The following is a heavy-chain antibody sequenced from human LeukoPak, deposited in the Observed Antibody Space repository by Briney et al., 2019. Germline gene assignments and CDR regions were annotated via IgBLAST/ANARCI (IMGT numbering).Heavy chain of an antibody. J-gene: IGHJ4*02. CDR1: GLTLGGYK. Sequence: GGSLRLSCAASGLTLGGYKMHWIRQAPGKGLAWVARINTDGSSITYADSVKGRFTISRDSAKNTLYLQMDSLRDEDTAVYYCTRETGWGPGYWGQGTLVTVSS. CDR3: TRETGWGPGY. D-gene: IGHD6-19*01. V-gene: IGHV3-74*01. CDR2: INTDGSSI.